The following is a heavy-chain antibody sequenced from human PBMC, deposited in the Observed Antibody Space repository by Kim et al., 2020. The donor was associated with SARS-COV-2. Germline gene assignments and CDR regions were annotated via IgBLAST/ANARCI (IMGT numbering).Heavy chain of an antibody. D-gene: IGHD5-12*01. J-gene: IGHJ3*02. CDR3: AREGSGYDKGFDI. CDR2: MYNTGGT. V-gene: IGHV4-61*02. CDR1: GGSISSGSYY. Sequence: SETLSLTCTVSGGSISSGSYYWSWIRQSAGKGLEWIGLMYNTGGTNYNPSLKSRVTILVDMSKNQLSLTLSSVTAADTAVYYCAREGSGYDKGFDIWGQGTMVTVSS.